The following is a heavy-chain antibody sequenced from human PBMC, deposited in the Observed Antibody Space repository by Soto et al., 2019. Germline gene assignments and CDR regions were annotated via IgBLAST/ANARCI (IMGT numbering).Heavy chain of an antibody. V-gene: IGHV4-59*01. CDR1: CGTISNYY. J-gene: IGHJ6*02. Sequence: SDSLSLTSIISCGTISNYYWSRMRQPPWKGLELIGYIYYSGSTNYNPSLKSRVTISVDTSKNQFSLKLSSVTAADTAVYYCAREGVTRNYYYYGMDVWGQGTTVT. CDR2: IYYSGST. D-gene: IGHD2-21*02. CDR3: AREGVTRNYYYYGMDV.